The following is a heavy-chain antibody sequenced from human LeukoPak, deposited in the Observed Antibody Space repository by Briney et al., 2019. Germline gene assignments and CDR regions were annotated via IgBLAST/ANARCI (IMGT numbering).Heavy chain of an antibody. CDR3: ARDLEGRNDFWSGYPQPNY. CDR1: GYTFTSYG. Sequence: ASVKVSCKASGYTFTSYGISWVRQAPGQGLEWMGWISAYNGNTNYAQNLQGRVTMTTDTSTSTANMELRSLRSGDTAVYYCARDLEGRNDFWSGYPQPNYWGQGTLVTVSS. V-gene: IGHV1-18*01. J-gene: IGHJ4*02. D-gene: IGHD3-3*01. CDR2: ISAYNGNT.